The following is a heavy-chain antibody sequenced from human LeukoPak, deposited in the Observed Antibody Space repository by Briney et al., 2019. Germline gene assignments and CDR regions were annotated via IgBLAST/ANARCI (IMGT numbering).Heavy chain of an antibody. Sequence: PGGSLRLSCAASGFTFSSYSMNWVRQAPGKGLEWVSYISSSSSTIYYADSVKGRFTISRDNAKNSLYLQMNSLRAEDTAVYYCARDRDGYNYGYFDYWGQGTLVTVSS. V-gene: IGHV3-48*01. J-gene: IGHJ4*02. CDR2: ISSSSSTI. CDR3: ARDRDGYNYGYFDY. CDR1: GFTFSSYS. D-gene: IGHD5-24*01.